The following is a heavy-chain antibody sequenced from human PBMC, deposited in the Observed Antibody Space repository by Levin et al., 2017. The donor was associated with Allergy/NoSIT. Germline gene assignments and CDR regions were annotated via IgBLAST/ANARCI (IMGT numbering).Heavy chain of an antibody. J-gene: IGHJ6*04. V-gene: IGHV4-59*08. Sequence: PSETLSLTCSVSGDSISGYYWSWIRQPPGAGLEFIGYIHYSGSTNYNPSLKSRVTMSVDTSKNQFSLKLSSVTAADTAVYYCARHAKNNFQMDVWGKGTTVTVSS. D-gene: IGHD1/OR15-1a*01. CDR2: IHYSGST. CDR1: GDSISGYY. CDR3: ARHAKNNFQMDV.